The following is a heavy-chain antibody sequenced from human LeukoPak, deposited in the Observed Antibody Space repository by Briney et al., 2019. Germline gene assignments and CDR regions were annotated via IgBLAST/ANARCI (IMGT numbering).Heavy chain of an antibody. CDR1: GFTFSSYA. CDR2: ISGNGGST. Sequence: GGSLRLSCSASGFTFSSYAIHWVRHAPGKGLEYVSAISGNGGSTYYADSVKGRFTISRDNSKNTLYLQMSSLRVEDTAVYYCVKWGVWYSGYDWDYWGQGTLVTVSS. J-gene: IGHJ4*02. V-gene: IGHV3-64D*09. CDR3: VKWGVWYSGYDWDY. D-gene: IGHD5-12*01.